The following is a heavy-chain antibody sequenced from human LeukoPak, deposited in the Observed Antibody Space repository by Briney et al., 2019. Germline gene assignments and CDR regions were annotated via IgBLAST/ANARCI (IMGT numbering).Heavy chain of an antibody. Sequence: SSVKVSCKASGGTFSRYTISWVRQAPGQGLEWMGRIIPILGIANYAQKFQGRVTITADKSTSTAYMELSSLRSEDTAVYFCASQGPSSSCDYWGQGTLVTVSS. CDR3: ASQGPSSSCDY. CDR1: GGTFSRYT. V-gene: IGHV1-69*02. D-gene: IGHD6-13*01. J-gene: IGHJ4*02. CDR2: IIPILGIA.